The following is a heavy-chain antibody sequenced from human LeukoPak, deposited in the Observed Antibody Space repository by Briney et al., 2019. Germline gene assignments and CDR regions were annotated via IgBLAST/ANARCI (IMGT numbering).Heavy chain of an antibody. CDR2: IYYSGST. D-gene: IGHD3-3*01. Sequence: SETLSLTCTVSGDSISSYYWSWIRQPPGKGLEWIGYIYYSGSTNYNPSLKSRVTISVDTSKNQFSLKLSSVTAADTAVYYCARDSYYDFWSGYSPYWYFDLWGRGTLVTVSS. V-gene: IGHV4-59*01. CDR3: ARDSYYDFWSGYSPYWYFDL. J-gene: IGHJ2*01. CDR1: GDSISSYY.